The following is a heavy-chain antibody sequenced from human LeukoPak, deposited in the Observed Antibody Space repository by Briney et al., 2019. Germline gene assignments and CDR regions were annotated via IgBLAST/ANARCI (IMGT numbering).Heavy chain of an antibody. CDR2: IYPGDSDT. Sequence: GESLKISGKGSGYSFTSYWIGWVRQMPGKGLEWMGIIYPGDSDTRYSPSFQGQVTISADKSISTAYLQWSSLKASDTAMYYCARGYCSGGSCPNRLDYWGQGTLVTVSS. D-gene: IGHD2-15*01. CDR1: GYSFTSYW. CDR3: ARGYCSGGSCPNRLDY. J-gene: IGHJ4*02. V-gene: IGHV5-51*01.